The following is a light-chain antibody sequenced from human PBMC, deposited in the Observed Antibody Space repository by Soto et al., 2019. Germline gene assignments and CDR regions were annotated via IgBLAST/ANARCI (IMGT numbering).Light chain of an antibody. J-gene: IGKJ1*01. CDR2: DAS. V-gene: IGKV3-11*01. CDR1: QSVSSN. Sequence: DIVLTQSPGTLSLSPGERATLSCRASQSVSSNLVWYQQTPGQAPRLLMYDASIRATGIPPRFSGSGSGTDFTLTISSLEPEDFAVYYCQQRSNWPWTFGQGTKVDIK. CDR3: QQRSNWPWT.